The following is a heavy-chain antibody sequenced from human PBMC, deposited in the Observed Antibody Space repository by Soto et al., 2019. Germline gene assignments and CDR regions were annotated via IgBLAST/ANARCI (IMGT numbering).Heavy chain of an antibody. Sequence: ASETLSLTCTVSGGSISSDANFWSWIRQLPGRGLEWIGYISYTGRTYYTPSLNSRLTISLDTSKNLFSLRLSAVTAADTAVYFCARGSFSSSSSWFDPWGQGTLVTVS. CDR2: ISYTGRT. J-gene: IGHJ5*02. D-gene: IGHD6-6*01. CDR3: ARGSFSSSSSWFDP. V-gene: IGHV4-31*03. CDR1: GGSISSDANF.